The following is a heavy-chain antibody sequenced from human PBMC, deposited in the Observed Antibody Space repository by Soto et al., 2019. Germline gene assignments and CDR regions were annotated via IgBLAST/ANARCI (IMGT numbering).Heavy chain of an antibody. CDR2: ISASNGNP. CDR3: TRGHGDFAGDFDY. Sequence: QGQLVQSGAEVKKPGASVKVSCKASGYTFNKYSISWVRQAPGQGLEWMGWISASNGNPDFAQKFQGSVTMAIHTSTSTAYMELRSLRSDDAAVFSCTRGHGDFAGDFDYWGQGTLVTVSS. D-gene: IGHD4-17*01. CDR1: GYTFNKYS. V-gene: IGHV1-18*04. J-gene: IGHJ4*02.